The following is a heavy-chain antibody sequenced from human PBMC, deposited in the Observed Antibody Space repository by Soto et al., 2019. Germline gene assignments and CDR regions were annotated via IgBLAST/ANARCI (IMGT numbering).Heavy chain of an antibody. V-gene: IGHV4-30-4*08. CDR3: ATADDFSERFDD. J-gene: IGHJ4*02. CDR2: IYYSGST. Sequence: SLSRPFTVSGGSISSGNFYWSWIRQPPGKGLELIGNIYYSGSTYYNPSLRSRAIMSVDTSQNQFSLKLSSLTAADTAVYFCATADDFSERFDDWGQGALVTVSS. CDR1: GGSISSGNFY. D-gene: IGHD4-4*01.